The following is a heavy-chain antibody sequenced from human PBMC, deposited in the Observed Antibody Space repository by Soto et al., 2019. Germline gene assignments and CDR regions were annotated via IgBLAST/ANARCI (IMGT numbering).Heavy chain of an antibody. CDR3: ARWYGSEVFDY. CDR2: IYYSGST. CDR1: GGSTRSYY. D-gene: IGHD3-10*01. V-gene: IGHV4-59*08. Sequence: SETLSLTCTVSGGSTRSYYWSWIRQPPGKGLEWIGSIYYSGSTNYNPSLKSRVTISVDTSKNQFSLKLSSVTAADTAVYYCARWYGSEVFDYWGQGTLVTVSS. J-gene: IGHJ4*02.